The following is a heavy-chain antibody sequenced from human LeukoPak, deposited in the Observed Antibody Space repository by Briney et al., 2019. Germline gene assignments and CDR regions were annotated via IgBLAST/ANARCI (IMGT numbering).Heavy chain of an antibody. V-gene: IGHV3-23*01. Sequence: GGSLRLSCAASGFTFSSYAMSWVRQAPGKGLEWVSAISGSGGSTYYADSVKGRFTISRDNSKNTLYLQMNSLRAEDTAAYYCAKPGWFGELSHFDYWGQGTLVTVSS. D-gene: IGHD3-10*01. CDR1: GFTFSSYA. J-gene: IGHJ4*02. CDR3: AKPGWFGELSHFDY. CDR2: ISGSGGST.